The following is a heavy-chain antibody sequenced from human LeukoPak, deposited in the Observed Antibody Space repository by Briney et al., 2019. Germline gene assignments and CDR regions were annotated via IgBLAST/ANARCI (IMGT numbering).Heavy chain of an antibody. CDR1: GFTFSSYS. Sequence: GGSLRLSCAASGFTFSSYSMNWVRQAPGKGLEWVSYISSSSSTIYYADSVKGRFTISRDNAKNSLYLQMNSLRAEDTAVYYCARDGDCSSTSCSQDYYYYYYMDVWGKGTTVTVSS. D-gene: IGHD2-2*01. V-gene: IGHV3-48*04. CDR3: ARDGDCSSTSCSQDYYYYYYMDV. CDR2: ISSSSSTI. J-gene: IGHJ6*03.